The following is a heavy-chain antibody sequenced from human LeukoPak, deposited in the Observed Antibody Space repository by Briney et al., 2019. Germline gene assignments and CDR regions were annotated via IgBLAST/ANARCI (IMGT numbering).Heavy chain of an antibody. Sequence: PSETLSLTCTVSGGSISSYYWSWIRQPPGKGLEWIGYIYYSGSTNYDPSLKSRVTISVDTSKNQFSLKLSSVTAADTAVYYCARAVAGTPSPHHYYYYMDVWGKGTTVTISS. V-gene: IGHV4-59*01. CDR2: IYYSGST. CDR1: GGSISSYY. D-gene: IGHD6-19*01. J-gene: IGHJ6*03. CDR3: ARAVAGTPSPHHYYYYMDV.